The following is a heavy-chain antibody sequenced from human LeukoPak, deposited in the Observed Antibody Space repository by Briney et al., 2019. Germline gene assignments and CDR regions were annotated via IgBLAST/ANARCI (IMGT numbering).Heavy chain of an antibody. V-gene: IGHV4-30-4*01. J-gene: IGHJ4*02. D-gene: IGHD6-13*01. CDR1: GGSISSGDYY. CDR3: ARVGSSWPHYYFDY. CDR2: IYYSGST. Sequence: PSETLSLTCTVSGGSISSGDYYWSWIRQPPGKGLEWIGYIYYSGSTYYNPSLKSRVTISVDTSKNQLSLKLSSVTAADTAVYYCARVGSSWPHYYFDYWGQGTLVTVSS.